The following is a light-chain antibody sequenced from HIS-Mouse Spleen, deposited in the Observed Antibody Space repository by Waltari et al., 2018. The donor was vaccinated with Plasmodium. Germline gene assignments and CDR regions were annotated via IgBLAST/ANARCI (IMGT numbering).Light chain of an antibody. J-gene: IGLJ3*02. V-gene: IGLV4-69*01. CDR1: TGHTRHA. CDR3: QTWGTGFWV. CDR2: LNSDGSH. Sequence: QLVLTQSPSASASLGASVKLTCTLSTGHTRHAIPLHQQQPEKGPRYLMKLNSDGSHSKGDGIPDRFSGSSSGAERYLTISSLQSEDEADYYCQTWGTGFWVFGGGTKLTVL.